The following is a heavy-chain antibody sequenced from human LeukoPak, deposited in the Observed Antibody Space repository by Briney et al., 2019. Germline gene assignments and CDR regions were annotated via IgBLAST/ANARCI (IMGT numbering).Heavy chain of an antibody. J-gene: IGHJ6*02. V-gene: IGHV1-3*01. D-gene: IGHD5-18*01. Sequence: ASVKVSCKASGYTFTSYAMHWVRQAPGQRLEWMGWINAGNGNTKYSQKFQGRVTITRDTSASTAYMELSSLRSEDTAVYYCARYTRVVDTASEGMDVWGQGTTVTVSS. CDR3: ARYTRVVDTASEGMDV. CDR1: GYTFTSYA. CDR2: INAGNGNT.